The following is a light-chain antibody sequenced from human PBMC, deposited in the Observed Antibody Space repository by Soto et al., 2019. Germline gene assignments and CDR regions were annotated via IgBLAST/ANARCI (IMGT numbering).Light chain of an antibody. CDR1: QSISNF. Sequence: DIQMTQSPSSLSASVGDRITITCRASQSISNFLNWYQQKPGKAPKLLIYSASTLKSGVPSRFSGSGSGTDFTLTISSLQPEDFATYYCQQSYSSPPITFGQGTRLDIK. CDR2: SAS. V-gene: IGKV1-39*01. J-gene: IGKJ5*01. CDR3: QQSYSSPPIT.